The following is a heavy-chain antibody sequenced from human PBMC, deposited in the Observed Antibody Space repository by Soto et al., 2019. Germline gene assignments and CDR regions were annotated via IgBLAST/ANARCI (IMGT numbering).Heavy chain of an antibody. CDR1: VDTDSTHSAS. J-gene: IGHJ4*02. CDR2: TYYRAKWYN. Sequence: LQALSLTCVLSVDTDSTHSASWEWVRQYPSRGLEGLGRTYYRAKWYNDYAVSAKGQITITPDTSNNQLSLQLNSVTLDVTAVYYCARDYSNYGPFDYWGQGTLVTVSS. D-gene: IGHD4-4*01. V-gene: IGHV6-1*01. CDR3: ARDYSNYGPFDY.